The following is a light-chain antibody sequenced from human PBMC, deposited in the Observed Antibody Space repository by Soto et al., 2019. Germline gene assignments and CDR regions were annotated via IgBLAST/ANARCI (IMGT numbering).Light chain of an antibody. CDR1: QSISSW. V-gene: IGKV1-5*01. J-gene: IGKJ1*01. CDR2: DAS. Sequence: DIQMTQSPSTLSASVGDRVPIACRASQSISSWLAWYQQTQGEAPKILIYDASALQRGVPSRFRGSGSGTKFTLPIASLQPDDFETYHCQQYETFSGTFGPGTKVDIK. CDR3: QQYETFSGT.